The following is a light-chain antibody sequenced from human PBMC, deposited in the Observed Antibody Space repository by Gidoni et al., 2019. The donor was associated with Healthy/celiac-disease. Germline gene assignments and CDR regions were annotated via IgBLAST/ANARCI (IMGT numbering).Light chain of an antibody. CDR1: TGAVTSGYY. V-gene: IGLV7-43*01. CDR3: LLYYGGAQLWV. Sequence: QTVVTQEPSLTVSPGGTVTLTCASSTGAVTSGYYPNWFQQKPGQAPRALIYMTSNKHSWTPARFSGSLLGGKAALTLSGVQPEDEAEYYCLLYYGGAQLWVFGGGTKLTVL. J-gene: IGLJ3*02. CDR2: MTS.